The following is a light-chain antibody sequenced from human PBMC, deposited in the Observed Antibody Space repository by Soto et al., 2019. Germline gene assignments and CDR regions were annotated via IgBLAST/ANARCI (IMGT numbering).Light chain of an antibody. CDR1: SSDVGDYNY. V-gene: IGLV2-11*01. CDR3: CSYAGRYTNYV. J-gene: IGLJ1*01. Sequence: QSALTQPRSVSGSPGQSVTISCTGTSSDVGDYNYVSWYQQHPGKAPKLMIYDVSKRPSGVPDRFSGSKSGNTASLTISGLQAEDEADYYCCSYAGRYTNYVFGSGTKVTV. CDR2: DVS.